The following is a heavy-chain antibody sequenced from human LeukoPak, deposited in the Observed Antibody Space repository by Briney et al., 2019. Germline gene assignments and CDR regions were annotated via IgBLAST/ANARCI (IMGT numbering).Heavy chain of an antibody. CDR3: VRGYSFGPYGMDV. V-gene: IGHV3-64D*09. CDR2: ISERGGST. J-gene: IGHJ6*02. D-gene: IGHD2-15*01. Sequence: GGSLRLSCSASGFPFSSYAMHWVRQAPGKGLEYVSAISERGGSTYNADSVNVKFTFSRDNSNNTLYLQMSSLRAEDTAVYFCVRGYSFGPYGMDVWGQGTTVTVSS. CDR1: GFPFSSYA.